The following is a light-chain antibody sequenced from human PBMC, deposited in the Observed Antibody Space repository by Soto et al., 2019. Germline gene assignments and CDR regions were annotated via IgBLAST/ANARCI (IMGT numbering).Light chain of an antibody. Sequence: EIVMTQSQATLSVSPGERATLSCRASQSVRSNFAWYQQKPGQAPRLLIYDASTRATGIPARFSGSGSGTAFTLTISSLQSEDFAVYYCQHYTNWPPWTFGQGTKVEIK. CDR1: QSVRSN. J-gene: IGKJ1*01. CDR3: QHYTNWPPWT. CDR2: DAS. V-gene: IGKV3-15*01.